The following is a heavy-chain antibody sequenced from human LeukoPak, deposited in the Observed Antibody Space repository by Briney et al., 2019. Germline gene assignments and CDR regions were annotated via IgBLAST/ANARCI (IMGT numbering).Heavy chain of an antibody. J-gene: IGHJ4*02. CDR3: AGLPDSWSGYGPDY. CDR1: GGSFSGYY. Sequence: SETLSLTCAVYGGSFSGYYWSWIRQPPGKGLEWIGEINHSGSTNYNPSLKSRVTISVDTSKNQFSLKLSSVTAADTAVYYCAGLPDSWSGYGPDYWGQGTLVTVSS. D-gene: IGHD3-3*01. CDR2: INHSGST. V-gene: IGHV4-34*01.